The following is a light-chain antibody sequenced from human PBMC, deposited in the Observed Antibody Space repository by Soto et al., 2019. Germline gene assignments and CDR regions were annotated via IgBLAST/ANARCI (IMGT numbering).Light chain of an antibody. Sequence: DIQMTQSPSSLSASVGDRVTITCRASQSINSYLNWYQQKPGKAPKLLIYAASTLQSGVPSRFSGSRSGTDFTLTISSLQPEDFATYYCQQSYSIPITFGPGTKVDIK. CDR3: QQSYSIPIT. V-gene: IGKV1-39*01. CDR1: QSINSY. J-gene: IGKJ3*01. CDR2: AAS.